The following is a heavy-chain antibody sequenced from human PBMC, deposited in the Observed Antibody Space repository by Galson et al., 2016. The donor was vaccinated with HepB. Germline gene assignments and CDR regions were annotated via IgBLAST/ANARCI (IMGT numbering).Heavy chain of an antibody. CDR3: STDGWFPDPNWYDP. CDR2: IKSKDDGETT. D-gene: IGHD2-15*01. V-gene: IGHV3-15*01. J-gene: IGHJ5*02. CDR1: GLTFSNAW. Sequence: SLRLSCAGSGLTFSNAWMRWVRQAPGKGLEWVGRIKSKDDGETTDYAAPVKGRFIISRDDSKKTLYLQMNSLKIEDTGVYFCSTDGWFPDPNWYDPWGQGTLVTVCS.